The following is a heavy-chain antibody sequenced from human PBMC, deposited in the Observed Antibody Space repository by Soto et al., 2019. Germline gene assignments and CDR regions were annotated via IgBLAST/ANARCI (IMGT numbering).Heavy chain of an antibody. D-gene: IGHD3-3*01. CDR3: ARERQPSHYDFFSVGYCYYYGMDV. J-gene: IGHJ6*02. V-gene: IGHV3-7*01. CDR1: GFTFSSYW. Sequence: GGSLRLSCAASGFTFSSYWMSWVRQAPGKGLEWVANIKQDGSEKYYVDSVKGRFTISRDNAKNSLYLQMNSLRAEDTAVYYCARERQPSHYDFFSVGYCYYYGMDVWGQGTTVTVSS. CDR2: IKQDGSEK.